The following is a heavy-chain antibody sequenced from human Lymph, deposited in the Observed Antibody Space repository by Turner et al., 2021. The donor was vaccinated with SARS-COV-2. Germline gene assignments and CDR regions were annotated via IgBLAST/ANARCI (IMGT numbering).Heavy chain of an antibody. V-gene: IGHV3-30*04. Sequence: QVQLVESGGGVVKPGRALRLSCAASGFTFSSYAMHWVRQAPGKGLEWVAFISYDGSEKYYADSVKGRFTFSRDNSKNTLYLQMNSLRAEDTAVYYCARDRDSSGWVDYWGQGTLVTVSS. CDR2: ISYDGSEK. J-gene: IGHJ4*02. CDR1: GFTFSSYA. CDR3: ARDRDSSGWVDY. D-gene: IGHD3-22*01.